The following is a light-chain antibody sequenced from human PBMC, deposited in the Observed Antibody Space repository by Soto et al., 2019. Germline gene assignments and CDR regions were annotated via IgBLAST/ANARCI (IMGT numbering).Light chain of an antibody. CDR1: QSVLYSSNNKNY. CDR3: QQYYSPPLT. V-gene: IGKV4-1*01. Sequence: DIVMTQSPDSLAVSLGERATINCKSSQSVLYSSNNKNYVAWYQQRPGQPPKLLIYWTSIREYGVPDRFSGSGSGTDFDLTISSLQAEDVAVYCCQQYYSPPLTFGGGTKVEIK. CDR2: WTS. J-gene: IGKJ4*01.